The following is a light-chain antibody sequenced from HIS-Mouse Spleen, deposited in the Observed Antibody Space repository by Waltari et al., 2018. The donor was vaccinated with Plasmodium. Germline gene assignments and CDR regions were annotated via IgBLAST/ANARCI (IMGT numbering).Light chain of an antibody. J-gene: IGLJ3*02. V-gene: IGLV3-1*01. CDR2: QDS. CDR3: QAWDSSTAV. CDR1: NWGEQD. Sequence: SYELTQPPSVSVSPGQTASSTCTGDNWGEQDACWYQQKPGQSPVLVIYQDSKRPSGIPERFSGSNSGNTATLTISGTQAMDEADYYCQAWDSSTAVFGGGTKLTVL.